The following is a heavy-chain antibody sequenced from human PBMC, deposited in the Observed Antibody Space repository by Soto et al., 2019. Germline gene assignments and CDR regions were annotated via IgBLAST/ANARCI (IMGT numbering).Heavy chain of an antibody. Sequence: QVQLQESGPGLVKPSQTLSLTCTVSGGSISSGGYYWSWIRQHPGKGLEWIGYIYYSGSTYYNPSLKSRVNISVDTSKNQFSLKLSSVTAADTAVYYCAREAVADYGDYYTPDYFDYWGQGTLVTVSS. CDR2: IYYSGST. CDR1: GGSISSGGYY. D-gene: IGHD4-17*01. V-gene: IGHV4-31*03. J-gene: IGHJ4*02. CDR3: AREAVADYGDYYTPDYFDY.